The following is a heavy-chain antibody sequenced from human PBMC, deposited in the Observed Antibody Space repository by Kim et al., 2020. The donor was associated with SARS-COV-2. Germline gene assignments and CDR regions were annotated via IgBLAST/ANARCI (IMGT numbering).Heavy chain of an antibody. CDR1: GGSISSGGYY. Sequence: SETLSLTCTVSGGSISSGGYYWSWIRQHPGKGLEWIGYIYYSGSTYYNPSLKSRVTISVDTSKNQFSLKLSSVTPADTAAYYCARGQGLIAMLTLVVGAFDYWGQGTLVSVSS. V-gene: IGHV4-31*03. D-gene: IGHD3-10*02. J-gene: IGHJ4*02. CDR2: IYYSGST. CDR3: ARGQGLIAMLTLVVGAFDY.